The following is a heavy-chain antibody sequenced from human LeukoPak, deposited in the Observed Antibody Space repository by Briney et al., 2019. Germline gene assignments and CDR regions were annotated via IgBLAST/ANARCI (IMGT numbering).Heavy chain of an antibody. V-gene: IGHV1-46*01. CDR1: GYTFTSYY. D-gene: IGHD5-24*01. CDR3: ARLGASSEMATTGAFDI. CDR2: INPSGGST. J-gene: IGHJ3*02. Sequence: VASVKVSCKASGYTFTSYYMHWVQQAPGQGLEWMGIINPSGGSTSYAQKFQGRVTMTRDTSTSTVYMELSSLRSEDTAVYYCARLGASSEMATTGAFDIWGQGTMVTVSS.